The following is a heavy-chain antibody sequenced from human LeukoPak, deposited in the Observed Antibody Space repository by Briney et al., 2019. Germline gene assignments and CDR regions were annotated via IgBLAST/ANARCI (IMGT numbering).Heavy chain of an antibody. CDR2: INPNSGGT. V-gene: IGHV1-2*02. Sequence: ASVKVSCKASGYTFTGYYMHWVRQAPGQGLEWMGWINPNSGGTNYAQKFQGRVTMTRDTSISTAYMVLSKLRSDDTAVYYCAREISGNIGSGSLNWFDPWGQGTLVTVSS. D-gene: IGHD3-22*01. CDR3: AREISGNIGSGSLNWFDP. CDR1: GYTFTGYY. J-gene: IGHJ5*02.